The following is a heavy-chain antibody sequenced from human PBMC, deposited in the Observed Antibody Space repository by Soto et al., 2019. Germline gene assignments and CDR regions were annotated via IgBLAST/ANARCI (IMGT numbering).Heavy chain of an antibody. CDR1: GFTFSIYA. CDR3: AKDAVAGNRKYDWFDP. Sequence: EVQLLESGGGLVQPGGSLRLSCAASGFTFSIYAMSWVRQAPGKGLEWVSTIGGDDTYYADSVKGRFTISRDDSKSALFLQMNSLRVEDTATYYCAKDAVAGNRKYDWFDPWGQGTLVTVSS. D-gene: IGHD6-19*01. CDR2: IGGDDT. V-gene: IGHV3-23*01. J-gene: IGHJ5*02.